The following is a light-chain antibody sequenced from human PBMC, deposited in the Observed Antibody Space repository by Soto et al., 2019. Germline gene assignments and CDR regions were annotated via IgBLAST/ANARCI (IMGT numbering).Light chain of an antibody. V-gene: IGKV1-39*01. CDR2: AAS. CDR3: QQSYTTPLYT. J-gene: IGKJ2*01. CDR1: QSISNY. Sequence: IQMTQSPSSLSAFVGDRVTITCRASQSISNYLNWYQQKPGKAPQLLIYAASSLQSGVPARFSGSGSGTEFTLTISSLPPEDFATYYCQQSYTTPLYTFGQGTKLEVK.